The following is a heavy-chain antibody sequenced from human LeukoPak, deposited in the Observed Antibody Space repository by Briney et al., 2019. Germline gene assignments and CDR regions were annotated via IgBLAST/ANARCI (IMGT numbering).Heavy chain of an antibody. CDR2: IIPIFGTA. J-gene: IGHJ4*02. Sequence: GASVKVSCKASGYTFTGYYMHWVRQAPGQGLEWMGGIIPIFGTANYAQKFQGRVTITADKSTSTAYMELSSLRSEDTAVYYCARHPEQQLAQHADYWGQGTLVTVSS. D-gene: IGHD6-13*01. CDR3: ARHPEQQLAQHADY. V-gene: IGHV1-69*06. CDR1: GYTFTGYY.